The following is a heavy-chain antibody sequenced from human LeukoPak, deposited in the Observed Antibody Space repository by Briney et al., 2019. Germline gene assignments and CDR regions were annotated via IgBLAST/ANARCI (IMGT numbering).Heavy chain of an antibody. V-gene: IGHV4-4*02. J-gene: IGHJ4*02. D-gene: IGHD3-22*01. CDR1: GGSISSSNW. Sequence: SETLSLTCAVSGGSISSSNWWSWVRQPPGKGLEWIGEIYHSGSTNYNPSLKSRVTISVDTSKNQFSLKLSSVTAADTAVYYCARYSGYYYDSSGYFDVYWGQGTLVTVSS. CDR2: IYHSGST. CDR3: ARYSGYYYDSSGYFDVY.